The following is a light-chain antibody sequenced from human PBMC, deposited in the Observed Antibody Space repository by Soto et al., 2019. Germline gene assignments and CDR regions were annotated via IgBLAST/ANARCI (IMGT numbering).Light chain of an antibody. CDR1: QSVSIH. V-gene: IGKV3-15*01. CDR3: QQYSNWPPIT. Sequence: PGTLSVSLGDRATLSCRASQSVSIHLAWYQQKPGQAPRLLIYDTSTRATGIPARFSGSGSGTEFTLTISSLQSEDFAVYYCQQYSNWPPITFGQGTRLEI. CDR2: DTS. J-gene: IGKJ5*01.